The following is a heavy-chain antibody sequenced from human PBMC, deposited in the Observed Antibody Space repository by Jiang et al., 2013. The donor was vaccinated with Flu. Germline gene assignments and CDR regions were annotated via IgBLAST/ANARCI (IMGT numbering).Heavy chain of an antibody. Sequence: GPGLVKPSETLSLTCTVSGGSISSYYWSWIRQPPGKGLECIGYIYYSGSTTYNPSLKSRVTISVDTSKNQFSLKLSSVTAADTAVYYCARGGYCSGVSCQPGPRNAFDIWGQGTMVTVSS. V-gene: IGHV4-59*08. CDR3: ARGGYCSGVSCQPGPRNAFDI. D-gene: IGHD2-15*01. CDR1: GGSISSYY. CDR2: IYYSGST. J-gene: IGHJ3*02.